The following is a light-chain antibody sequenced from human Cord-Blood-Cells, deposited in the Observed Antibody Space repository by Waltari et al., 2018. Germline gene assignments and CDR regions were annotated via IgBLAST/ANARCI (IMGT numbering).Light chain of an antibody. CDR3: SSYTSSSNWV. J-gene: IGLJ3*02. V-gene: IGLV2-14*01. CDR1: SSDVGGYNY. CDR2: EVS. Sequence: QSALTQPASVSGSPGQSITISCTGTSSDVGGYNYVSWYQQDPGKAPKLMIYEVSKRPSGVSNRFSGSKSGNTASLTISGLQAEDEADYYCSSYTSSSNWVFGGGTKLTVL.